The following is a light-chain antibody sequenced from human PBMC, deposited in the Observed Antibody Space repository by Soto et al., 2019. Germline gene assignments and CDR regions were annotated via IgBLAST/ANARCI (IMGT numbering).Light chain of an antibody. CDR2: AVS. V-gene: IGLV2-14*01. CDR1: SSDVGGYNS. Sequence: QSALTQPASVSGSPGQSITISCTGTSSDVGGYNSVSWYQQYPGEAPKLIIYAVSNRPSGVSLRFSGSKSGNTASLTISGLQAEDEADYYCSSYSSGTTPNVFGPGTKVTVL. J-gene: IGLJ1*01. CDR3: SSYSSGTTPNV.